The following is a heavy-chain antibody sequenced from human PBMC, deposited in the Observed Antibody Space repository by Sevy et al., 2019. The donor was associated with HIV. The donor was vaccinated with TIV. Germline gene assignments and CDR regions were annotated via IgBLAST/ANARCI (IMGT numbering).Heavy chain of an antibody. V-gene: IGHV4-39*01. CDR1: GGSISSSSYY. CDR2: IYYSGST. CDR3: ARQGWSVVVVAASGNGLDV. J-gene: IGHJ6*02. D-gene: IGHD2-15*01. Sequence: SETLSLTCTVSGGSISSSSYYWAWIRQPPGKGLEWIGSIYYSGSTYYNPSLKSRVTISVDTSKNQFSLKVTSVTAAETAVYYCARQGWSVVVVAASGNGLDVWGQGTTVTVSS.